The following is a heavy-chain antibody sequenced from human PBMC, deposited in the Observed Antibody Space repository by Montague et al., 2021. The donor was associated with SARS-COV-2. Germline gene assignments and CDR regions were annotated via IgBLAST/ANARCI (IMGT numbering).Heavy chain of an antibody. V-gene: IGHV3-30*04. J-gene: IGHJ4*02. CDR2: ISYDGSNK. CDR3: ARGYSGSYYSYFDY. D-gene: IGHD1-26*01. CDR1: GFPFSSYA. Sequence: SRSISFSASGFPFSSYAMHWVRQAPGKGLEWVAVISYDGSNKYYADSVKGRFTISRDNSKNTLYLQMNSLRAEDTAVYYCARGYSGSYYSYFDYWGQGTLVTVSS.